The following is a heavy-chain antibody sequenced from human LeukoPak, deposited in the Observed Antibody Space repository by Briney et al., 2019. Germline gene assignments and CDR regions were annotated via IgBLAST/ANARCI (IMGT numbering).Heavy chain of an antibody. CDR1: GYTFTSYA. J-gene: IGHJ4*02. D-gene: IGHD3-16*02. V-gene: IGHV7-4-1*02. CDR2: INTNTGNP. Sequence: ASVKVSCKASGYTFTSYAMNWVRQAPGQGLEWMGWINTNTGNPTYAQGFTGRFVFSLDTSVSTAYLQISSLKAEDTAVYYCARRGDYVWGSYRYTGKLDYWGQGTLVTVSS. CDR3: ARRGDYVWGSYRYTGKLDY.